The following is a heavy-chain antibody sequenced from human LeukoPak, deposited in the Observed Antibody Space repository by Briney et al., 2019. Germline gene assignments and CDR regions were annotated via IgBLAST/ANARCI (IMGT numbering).Heavy chain of an antibody. Sequence: GGSLRLSCAASGFTFSSYAMHWVRQAPGKGLEWVAVISYDGSNKYYADSVKGRFTISRDNSKNTLYLQMNSLRAEDTAVYYCAREGAYYDISTGYSNAPYFDYWGQGTLVTVSS. CDR1: GFTFSSYA. CDR2: ISYDGSNK. V-gene: IGHV3-30-3*01. D-gene: IGHD3-9*01. J-gene: IGHJ4*02. CDR3: AREGAYYDISTGYSNAPYFDY.